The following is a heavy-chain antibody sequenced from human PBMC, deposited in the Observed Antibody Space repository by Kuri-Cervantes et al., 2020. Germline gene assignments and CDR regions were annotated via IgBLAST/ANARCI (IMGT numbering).Heavy chain of an antibody. CDR1: GFTFHDYA. CDR3: AKEIGKTGYVFEH. D-gene: IGHD3-9*01. Sequence: SLKISCAASGFTFHDYAMHWVRQAPGKGLEWVAGITWNSGSIVYADSVRGRFTISRDNSKSTLFLQMDNLRVEDTSVYYCAKEIGKTGYVFEHWGQGTVVTVSS. V-gene: IGHV3-9*01. CDR2: ITWNSGSI. J-gene: IGHJ4*02.